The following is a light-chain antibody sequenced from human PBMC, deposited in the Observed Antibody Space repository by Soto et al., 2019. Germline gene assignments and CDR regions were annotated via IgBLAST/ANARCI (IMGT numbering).Light chain of an antibody. J-gene: IGKJ3*01. V-gene: IGKV3-15*01. CDR1: QSVSSN. CDR2: GAS. Sequence: EIVMTQSPATLSVSPGERATLSCRASQSVSSNLAWYQQKPGQAPRLLIYGASTRATGIPARFSGSGSGTEITLTISSLQSEDFAVYYCQQYNNWPGTFGPTTKVDIK. CDR3: QQYNNWPGT.